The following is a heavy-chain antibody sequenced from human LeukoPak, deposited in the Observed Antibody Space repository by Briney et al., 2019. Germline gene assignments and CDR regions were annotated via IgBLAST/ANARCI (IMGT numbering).Heavy chain of an antibody. CDR3: AKVGYDSSGYDY. J-gene: IGHJ4*02. D-gene: IGHD3-22*01. CDR2: ISWNSGSI. V-gene: IGHV3-9*01. Sequence: GRSLRLSCAASGFTFDDYAMHWVRQAPGKGLEWVSGISWNSGSIGYADSVKGRFTISRDNAKNSLYLQMNSLRAEDTALYYCAKVGYDSSGYDYWGQGTLVTVSS. CDR1: GFTFDDYA.